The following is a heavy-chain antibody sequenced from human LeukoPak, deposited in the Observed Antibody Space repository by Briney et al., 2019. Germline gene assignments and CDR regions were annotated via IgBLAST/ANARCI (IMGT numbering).Heavy chain of an antibody. V-gene: IGHV3-20*04. D-gene: IGHD3-22*01. CDR1: GFTFDDYD. J-gene: IGHJ6*03. Sequence: PTGGSLRLSCAASGFTFDDYDMSWARQAPGKGLEWVSGINWKGGRTGYADSVKGRFTISRDNAKNSLYLQMNSLRAEDTALYYCARECGDSHYYYYYMDVWGKGTTVTISS. CDR3: ARECGDSHYYYYYMDV. CDR2: INWKGGRT.